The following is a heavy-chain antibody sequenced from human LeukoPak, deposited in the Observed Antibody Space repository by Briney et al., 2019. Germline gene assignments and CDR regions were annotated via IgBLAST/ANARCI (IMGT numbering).Heavy chain of an antibody. D-gene: IGHD3-10*02. J-gene: IGHJ4*02. CDR1: VHPTTRGYH. Sequence: SETLPLTCDISVHPTTRGYHWAYFRQSPGKGPEWIATFFQSQKSFYTASLESRVIMSLDTSKSQFSLNLTSVTAADTAVYYCARVLPVPYLLDSWGQGTHVTVSS. CDR3: ARVLPVPYLLDS. CDR2: FFQSQKS. V-gene: IGHV4-38-2*01.